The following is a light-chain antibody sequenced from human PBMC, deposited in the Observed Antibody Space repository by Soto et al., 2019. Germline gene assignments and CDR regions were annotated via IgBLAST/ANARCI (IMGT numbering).Light chain of an antibody. V-gene: IGLV2-14*01. Sequence: QSVLTQPASVSGSPGQSITISCTGTSSDVGGYNYVSWSQQHPGKAPKLMIYEVSNRPSGVSNRFSGSKSGKTASLTISGLQAEDEADYYSSSYTSSSTPFYVFGTGTKLTVL. CDR1: SSDVGGYNY. CDR2: EVS. J-gene: IGLJ1*01. CDR3: SSYTSSSTPFYV.